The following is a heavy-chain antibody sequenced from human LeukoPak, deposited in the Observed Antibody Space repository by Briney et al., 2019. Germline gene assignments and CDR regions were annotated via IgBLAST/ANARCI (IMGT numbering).Heavy chain of an antibody. Sequence: PSETLSLTCTVSGGSISSYYWSWIRQPPGKGLEWIGYIYYSGSTNYDPSLKSRVTISVDTSKNQFSLKLSSVTAADTAVYYCAGSDSSGYDDYWGQGTLVTVSS. D-gene: IGHD3-22*01. J-gene: IGHJ4*02. CDR1: GGSISSYY. CDR2: IYYSGST. V-gene: IGHV4-59*01. CDR3: AGSDSSGYDDY.